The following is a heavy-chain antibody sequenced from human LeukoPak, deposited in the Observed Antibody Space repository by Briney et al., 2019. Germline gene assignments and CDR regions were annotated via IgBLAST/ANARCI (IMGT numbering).Heavy chain of an antibody. V-gene: IGHV3-7*01. D-gene: IGHD4-17*01. Sequence: AGGSLRLSCAASGFIFSSRWMSWVRQAPGKGLEWVASINQGGYDKRHADSVKGRFTISRDNAKNSLSLQLNSPTAEDTAMYYCATLKDAVTTFDNWGQGALVTVS. CDR2: INQGGYDK. CDR3: ATLKDAVTTFDN. J-gene: IGHJ4*02. CDR1: GFIFSSRW.